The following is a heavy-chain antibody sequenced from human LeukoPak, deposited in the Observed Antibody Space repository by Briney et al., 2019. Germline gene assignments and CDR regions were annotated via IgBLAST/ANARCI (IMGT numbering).Heavy chain of an antibody. CDR1: GGSISSGSYY. Sequence: PSQTLSLTCTVSGGSISSGSYYWSWIRQPAGKGLEWIGRIYTSGSTNYNPSLKSRVTISVDTSKNQFSLKLSFVTAADTAVYYCASQGVEGAIPFDYWGQGTLVTVSS. D-gene: IGHD1-26*01. CDR2: IYTSGST. CDR3: ASQGVEGAIPFDY. V-gene: IGHV4-61*02. J-gene: IGHJ4*02.